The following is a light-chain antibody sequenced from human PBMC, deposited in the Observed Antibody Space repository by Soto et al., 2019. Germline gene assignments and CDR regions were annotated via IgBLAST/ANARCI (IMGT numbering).Light chain of an antibody. CDR1: QSISIW. Sequence: DIEMTQSPSTLSSSGGDIFTITWGASQSISIWWAWYQQKPGQAPKLLIYQASTLKSGVPSRLSGSGSGTEFTLTISSLQPDDFATYSCQHYNSYSEAFGQGTKVDIK. J-gene: IGKJ1*01. CDR2: QAS. CDR3: QHYNSYSEA. V-gene: IGKV1-5*03.